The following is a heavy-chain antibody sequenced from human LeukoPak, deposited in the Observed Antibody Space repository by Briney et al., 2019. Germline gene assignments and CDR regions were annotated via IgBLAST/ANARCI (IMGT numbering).Heavy chain of an antibody. Sequence: PGGSLRLSCAASGFTFSSYSMNWVRQAPGKGLECVSSISSSSSYIYYADSVKGRFTISRDNAKNSLYLQMNSLRAEDTAVYYCAREGGTAMVTDYWGQGTLVTVSS. CDR1: GFTFSSYS. CDR3: AREGGTAMVTDY. D-gene: IGHD5-18*01. V-gene: IGHV3-21*01. CDR2: ISSSSSYI. J-gene: IGHJ4*02.